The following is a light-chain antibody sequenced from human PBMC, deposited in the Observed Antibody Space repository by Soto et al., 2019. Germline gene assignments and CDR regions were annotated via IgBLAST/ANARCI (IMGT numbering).Light chain of an antibody. J-gene: IGLJ1*01. CDR2: DGG. CDR3: RSYTSSSTNV. V-gene: IGLV2-14*03. CDR1: SSDVGGYNS. Sequence: QSALTHPASVSGSPGQSITISCTGTSSDVGGYNSVSWYQHHPGKAPKLILYDGGNRPSGVSYRFSGSKSGNTASLTISGLQAVEEADYYCRSYTSSSTNVFGTGNKVTVL.